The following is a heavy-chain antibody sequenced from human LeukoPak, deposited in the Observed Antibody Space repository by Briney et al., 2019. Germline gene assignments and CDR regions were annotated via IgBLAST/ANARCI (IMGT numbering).Heavy chain of an antibody. V-gene: IGHV1-69*13. D-gene: IGHD2-2*01. CDR3: ARENGIVVVPAAPGSWFDP. Sequence: SVKVSCKASGGTFSSYAISWVRQAPGQGLEWMGGIIPIFGTANYAQKFQGRVTITADESTSTAYMELSSLRSEDTAVYYCARENGIVVVPAAPGSWFDPWGQGTLVTVSS. J-gene: IGHJ5*02. CDR2: IIPIFGTA. CDR1: GGTFSSYA.